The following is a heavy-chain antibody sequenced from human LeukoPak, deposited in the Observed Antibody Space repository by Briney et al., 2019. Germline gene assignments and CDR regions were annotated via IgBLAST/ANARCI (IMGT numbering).Heavy chain of an antibody. CDR2: IYTSGST. CDR1: GGSISSYY. J-gene: IGHJ4*02. D-gene: IGHD5-12*01. CDR3: ARVVGLYSGYDSPYYFDY. Sequence: PSETLSLTCTVSGGSISSYYWSWIRQPAGKGLEWIGRIYTSGSTNYNPSLKSRVTMSVDTSKNQFSLKLSSVTAADTAVYYCARVVGLYSGYDSPYYFDYWGQGTLVTVSS. V-gene: IGHV4-4*07.